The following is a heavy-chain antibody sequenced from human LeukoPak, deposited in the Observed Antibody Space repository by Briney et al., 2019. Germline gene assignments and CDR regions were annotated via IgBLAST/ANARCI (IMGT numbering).Heavy chain of an antibody. Sequence: GGSLRLSCAASGFTFSSYAMSWVRQAPGKGLEWVSAISGSGGSTYYADSVKGRFAISRDNSKNTLYLQMNSLGAEDTAVYYCAKTDSANFDWLLYFDYWGQGTLVTVSS. CDR3: AKTDSANFDWLLYFDY. V-gene: IGHV3-23*01. CDR2: ISGSGGST. D-gene: IGHD3-9*01. J-gene: IGHJ4*02. CDR1: GFTFSSYA.